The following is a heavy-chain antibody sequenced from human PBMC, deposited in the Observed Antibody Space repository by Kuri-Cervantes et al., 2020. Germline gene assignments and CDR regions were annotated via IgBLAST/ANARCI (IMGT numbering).Heavy chain of an antibody. J-gene: IGHJ4*02. V-gene: IGHV3-33*01. D-gene: IGHD3-10*01. CDR3: ARDHEDGIRSFDH. CDR2: IWYDGSNK. Sequence: GESLKISCAPSGFTFSSYGMHWVRQAPGKGLEWVAVIWYDGSNKYYADAVKGRFTISRDNSKNTLYLQMNSLKAEDTAVYYCARDHEDGIRSFDHWGQGTLVTVSS. CDR1: GFTFSSYG.